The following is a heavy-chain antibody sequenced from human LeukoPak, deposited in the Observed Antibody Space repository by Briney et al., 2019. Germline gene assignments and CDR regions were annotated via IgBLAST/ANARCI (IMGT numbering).Heavy chain of an antibody. CDR1: GGSIGSSSYY. V-gene: IGHV4-39*01. D-gene: IGHD3-10*01. J-gene: IGHJ4*02. Sequence: SETLSLTCTVSGGSIGSSSYYWGWIRQPPGKGLEWIGSIYYSGSTNYNPSLKSRVTISVDTSKNQFSLKLSSVTAADTAVYYCARLGYYGSGSLVDYFDYWGQGTLVTVSS. CDR3: ARLGYYGSGSLVDYFDY. CDR2: IYYSGST.